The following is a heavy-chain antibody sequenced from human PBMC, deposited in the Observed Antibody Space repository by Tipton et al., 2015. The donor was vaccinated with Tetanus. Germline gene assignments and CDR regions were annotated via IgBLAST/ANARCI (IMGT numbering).Heavy chain of an antibody. J-gene: IGHJ4*02. Sequence: GSLRLSCAASGFSVSSSYMSWVRRAPGKGLECVAGFWYGGNTNYADSVKGRFTISRDNSKNTLYLQMNSLRVEDTAVYYCARARGVAVAGGDYWGQGTLVTVSS. CDR1: GFSVSSSY. D-gene: IGHD6-19*01. V-gene: IGHV3-66*01. CDR3: ARARGVAVAGGDY. CDR2: FWYGGNT.